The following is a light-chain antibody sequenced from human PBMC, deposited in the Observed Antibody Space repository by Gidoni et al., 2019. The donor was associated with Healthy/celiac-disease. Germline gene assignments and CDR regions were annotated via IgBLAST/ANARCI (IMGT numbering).Light chain of an antibody. CDR1: QSVSSY. CDR3: QQRSRT. J-gene: IGKJ2*01. CDR2: DAS. V-gene: IGKV3-11*01. Sequence: EIVLTQSPATLSVSPGERATLSCRASQSVSSYLAWYQQKPGQAPRLLIYDASNRATGIPARFSGSGSGTDFTLTISSLEPEDFAVYYCQQRSRTFGQGTKLEIK.